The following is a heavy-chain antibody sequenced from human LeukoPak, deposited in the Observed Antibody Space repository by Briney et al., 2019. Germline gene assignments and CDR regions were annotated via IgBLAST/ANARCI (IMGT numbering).Heavy chain of an antibody. CDR1: GFTVSSNY. J-gene: IGHJ5*02. Sequence: PGGSLRLSCAASGFTVSSNYMSWVRQAPGKGLEWVSVIYSGGSTYYADSVKGRFTISRDNSKNTLYLQMNSLRAEDTAVYYCAREGDCSSTSCQNWFDPWGHGTLVTVSS. CDR3: AREGDCSSTSCQNWFDP. CDR2: IYSGGST. D-gene: IGHD2-2*01. V-gene: IGHV3-53*01.